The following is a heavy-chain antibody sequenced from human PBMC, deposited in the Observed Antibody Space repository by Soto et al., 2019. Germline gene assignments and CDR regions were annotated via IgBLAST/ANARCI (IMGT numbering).Heavy chain of an antibody. CDR2: IIPVFGTP. V-gene: IGHV1-69*13. D-gene: IGHD2-15*01. CDR1: GGTSSNYV. J-gene: IGHJ4*02. CDR3: ASLRRWHPFDS. Sequence: ASVKGSCKASGGTSSNYVISWVRQAPGQGLEWMGGIIPVFGTPIYARKFQGRVSITADESTSTAYLELSSLRSEDTAVYYCASLRRWHPFDSWGQGTLVTVSS.